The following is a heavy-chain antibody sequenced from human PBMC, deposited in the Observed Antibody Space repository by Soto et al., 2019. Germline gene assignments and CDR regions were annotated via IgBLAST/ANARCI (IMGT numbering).Heavy chain of an antibody. CDR2: IYHSGST. CDR1: VGSITSGGYS. D-gene: IGHD4-4*01. J-gene: IGHJ4*02. CDR3: ARGMTTVTTYDY. V-gene: IGHV4-30-2*01. Sequence: QLQLQESGSGLVKPSQTLSLTCAVSVGSITSGGYSLSWIRQPPGTGLEWIGYIYHSGSTYYNPSLKSRVTISVARATNQFSLNLSSVTAADTAVYYCARGMTTVTTYDYWGQGTLVTVSA.